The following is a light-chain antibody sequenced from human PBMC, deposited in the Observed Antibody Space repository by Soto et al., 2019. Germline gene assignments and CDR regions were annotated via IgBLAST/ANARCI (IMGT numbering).Light chain of an antibody. CDR2: AAS. V-gene: IGKV1-39*01. CDR3: QQVKSYPRT. CDR1: QSISTY. J-gene: IGKJ4*01. Sequence: DIQMTQSPSSLSASVGDRVTITCRASQSISTYLNWYQQKPGKVPKLLIYAASSLQSGVPSRFSGSGSGTRGTLTISSLQPEDFATYYCQQVKSYPRTFGGGTKVEIK.